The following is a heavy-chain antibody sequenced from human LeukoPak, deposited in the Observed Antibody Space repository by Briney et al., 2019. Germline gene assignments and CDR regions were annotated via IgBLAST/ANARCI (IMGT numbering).Heavy chain of an antibody. J-gene: IGHJ4*02. CDR2: ISYDGSKK. CDR3: AKGQVGATGPFDY. Sequence: GGSLRLSCAASGFTFSSYGMHWVRQAPGKGLEWVAVISYDGSKKYYADSVKGRFTISRDNSKNTLYLQMNSLRAEDTAVYYCAKGQVGATGPFDYWGEGTLVTVSS. CDR1: GFTFSSYG. V-gene: IGHV3-30*18. D-gene: IGHD1-26*01.